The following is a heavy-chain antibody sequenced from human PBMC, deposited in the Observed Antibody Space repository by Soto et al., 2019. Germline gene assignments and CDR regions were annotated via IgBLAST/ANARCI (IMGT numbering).Heavy chain of an antibody. CDR1: GYTLTELS. D-gene: IGHD2-2*02. V-gene: IGHV1-24*01. J-gene: IGHJ5*02. CDR3: ATGPGYCSSTSCYSENWFDP. CDR2: FDPEDGET. Sequence: GASVKVSCKVSGYTLTELSMHWVRQAPGKGLEWMGGFDPEDGETIYAQKFQGRVTMTEDTSTDTAYMELSSLRSEDTAVYYCATGPGYCSSTSCYSENWFDPWGQGTLVTVSS.